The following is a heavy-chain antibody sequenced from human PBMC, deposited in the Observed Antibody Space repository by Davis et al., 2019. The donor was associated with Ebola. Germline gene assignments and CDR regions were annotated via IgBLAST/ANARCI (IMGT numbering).Heavy chain of an antibody. CDR3: AKDGSHSNTNLDY. J-gene: IGHJ4*02. D-gene: IGHD4-11*01. Sequence: PGGSLRLSCAASGFTFSSYGMHWVRQAPGKGLEWVAVISYDGSNKYYADSVKGRFTISRDNSKNTLYLQMNSLRAEDTAVYYCAKDGSHSNTNLDYWGQGTLVTVSS. CDR1: GFTFSSYG. CDR2: ISYDGSNK. V-gene: IGHV3-30*18.